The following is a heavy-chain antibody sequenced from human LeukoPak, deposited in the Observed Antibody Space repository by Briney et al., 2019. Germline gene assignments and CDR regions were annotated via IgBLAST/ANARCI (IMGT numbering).Heavy chain of an antibody. V-gene: IGHV1-2*02. CDR3: AREDNWNYDY. D-gene: IGHD1-7*01. J-gene: IGHJ4*02. CDR2: LNPNSGVT. Sequence: ASVKVSCKASGYTFNRYHMHWGRQAPGHGLEWMGWLNPNSGVTKYAQKFQGRVTMTRDTSISTAYMELSSLRSDDTAVYYCAREDNWNYDYWGQGTLVTVSS. CDR1: GYTFNRYH.